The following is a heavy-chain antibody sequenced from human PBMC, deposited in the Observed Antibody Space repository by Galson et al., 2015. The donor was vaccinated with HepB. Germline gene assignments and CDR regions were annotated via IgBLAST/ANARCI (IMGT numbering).Heavy chain of an antibody. J-gene: IGHJ4*02. CDR1: GFTFDDYA. Sequence: SLRLSCAASGFTFDDYAMHWVRQAPGKGLEWVSGISWNSGSIGYADSVKGRFTISRDNAKNSLYLQMNSLRAEDTALYYCAKDISYDSSGYLPAAFDYWGQGTLVTVSS. CDR3: AKDISYDSSGYLPAAFDY. CDR2: ISWNSGSI. D-gene: IGHD3-22*01. V-gene: IGHV3-9*01.